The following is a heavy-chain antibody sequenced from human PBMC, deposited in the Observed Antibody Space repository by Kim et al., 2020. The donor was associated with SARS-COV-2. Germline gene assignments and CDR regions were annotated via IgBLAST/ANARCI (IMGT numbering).Heavy chain of an antibody. CDR3: VGGGYCSGGSCPAFLYYYYGMDV. Sequence: SVKVSCKASGGTFSSYAISWVRQAPGQGLEWMGGIIPIFGTANYAQKFQGRVTITADESTSTAYMELSSLRSEDTAVYYCVGGGYCSGGSCPAFLYYYYGMDVWGQGTTVTVSS. CDR2: IIPIFGTA. CDR1: GGTFSSYA. V-gene: IGHV1-69*13. J-gene: IGHJ6*02. D-gene: IGHD2-15*01.